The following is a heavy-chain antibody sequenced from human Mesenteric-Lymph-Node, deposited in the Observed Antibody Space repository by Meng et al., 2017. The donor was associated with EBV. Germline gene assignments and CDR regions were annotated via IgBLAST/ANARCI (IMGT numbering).Heavy chain of an antibody. CDR3: ARIWDYGGHSGEDY. D-gene: IGHD4-23*01. CDR2: IDPHSGAT. Sequence: QGQLVPSGAEVKEPGASVTVPCKTSGYPFIAYSMFWVRQAPGQGLEWMGRIDPHSGATNYAQNFQGRVTLTRDTSISTAYMELNSLKSDDTAVYYCARIWDYGGHSGEDYWGQGTLVTVSS. V-gene: IGHV1-2*06. J-gene: IGHJ4*02. CDR1: GYPFIAYS.